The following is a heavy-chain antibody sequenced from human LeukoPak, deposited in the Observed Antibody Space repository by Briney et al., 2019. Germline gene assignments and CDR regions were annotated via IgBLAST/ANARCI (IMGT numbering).Heavy chain of an antibody. D-gene: IGHD6-13*01. Sequence: PGGSLRLSCAASGFTFSTYAMSWVRQAPGKGLEWVSAIGGSGSTAYYADSVKGRFTISRDNSKNTLFLQMNSLRPEDTAVYYRAKDSGSSSSRVRFEDWGQGTLVTVSS. CDR2: IGGSGSTA. CDR3: AKDSGSSSSRVRFED. V-gene: IGHV3-23*01. CDR1: GFTFSTYA. J-gene: IGHJ4*02.